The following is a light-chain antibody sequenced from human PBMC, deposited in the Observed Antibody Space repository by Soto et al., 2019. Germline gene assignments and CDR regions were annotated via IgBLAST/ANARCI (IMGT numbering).Light chain of an antibody. V-gene: IGKV3-11*01. Sequence: EIVLTQSPATLSLSPGERVSLSCRASQSVNTYFAWYQQKPGQAPRLLFYDASSRATGIPARFSGSASGTDFTLTISSLEPEDFAIYYCQQRSSWPLTFGHGTKVDIK. CDR1: QSVNTY. CDR2: DAS. J-gene: IGKJ1*01. CDR3: QQRSSWPLT.